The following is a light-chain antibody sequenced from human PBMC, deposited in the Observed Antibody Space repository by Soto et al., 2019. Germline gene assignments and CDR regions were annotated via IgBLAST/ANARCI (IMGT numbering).Light chain of an antibody. CDR3: FSYAGNYNVV. Sequence: QSVLTQPRSVSGSPGQTVTINCTGSNSDVAVYNYVSWYQQHPGKAPKLMMYDVTTRPSGVPDRFSGSKSANTASLTISGLQAEDESDYYCFSYAGNYNVVFGTGTKLTVL. CDR2: DVT. CDR1: NSDVAVYNY. V-gene: IGLV2-11*01. J-gene: IGLJ1*01.